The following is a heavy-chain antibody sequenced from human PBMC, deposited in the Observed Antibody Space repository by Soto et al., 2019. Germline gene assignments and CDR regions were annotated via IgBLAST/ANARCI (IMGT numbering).Heavy chain of an antibody. CDR2: IIPIFGTA. CDR3: ARVRRSITIFGVARAPAYYYYGMDV. CDR1: GGTFSSYA. D-gene: IGHD3-3*01. J-gene: IGHJ6*02. V-gene: IGHV1-69*13. Sequence: ASVKVSCKASGGTFSSYAISWVRQAPGQGLEWMGGIIPIFGTANYAQKFQGRVTITADESTSTAYMELSSLRSEDTAVYYCARVRRSITIFGVARAPAYYYYGMDVWGQGTTVTVSS.